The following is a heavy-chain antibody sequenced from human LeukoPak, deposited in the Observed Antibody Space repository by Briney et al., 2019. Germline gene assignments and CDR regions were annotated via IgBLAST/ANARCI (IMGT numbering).Heavy chain of an antibody. V-gene: IGHV1-69*04. J-gene: IGHJ6*02. D-gene: IGHD4-17*01. CDR1: GYTFTSYG. CDR2: IIPILGIA. Sequence: SVKVSCKASGYTFTSYGISWVRQAPGQGLEWMGRIIPILGIANYAQKFQGRVTITADKSTSTAYMELSSLRSEDTAVYYCARDNPDYGDYAAYYYYYYGMDVWGQGTTVTVSS. CDR3: ARDNPDYGDYAAYYYYYYGMDV.